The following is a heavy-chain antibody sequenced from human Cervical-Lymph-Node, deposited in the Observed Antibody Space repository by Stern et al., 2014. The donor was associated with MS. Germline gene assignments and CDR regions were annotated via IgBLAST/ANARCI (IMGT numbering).Heavy chain of an antibody. CDR3: ARDSLIRTFGVEEGMDV. D-gene: IGHD3-3*01. CDR1: GYFFTSYG. V-gene: IGHV1-18*01. J-gene: IGHJ6*02. Sequence: QVQRVQSGAEVKKPGASVKVSCKASGYFFTSYGISWVRQAPGQGLEWMGWISADNGDTNYDQNVQGRVTMTTDTSANTAYMELSSLRSDDTALYYCARDSLIRTFGVEEGMDVWGQGTTVTVSS. CDR2: ISADNGDT.